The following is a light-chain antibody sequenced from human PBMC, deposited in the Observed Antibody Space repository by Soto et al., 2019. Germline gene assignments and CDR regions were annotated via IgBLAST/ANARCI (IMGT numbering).Light chain of an antibody. CDR3: QEYNTWPWT. CDR2: GAS. J-gene: IGKJ1*01. V-gene: IGKV3-15*01. Sequence: ETVLTRSPDTLSLSPGERATLSCRASQSVSSSYLAWYQQKPGQAPRLLIYGASTRATGIPARFTGSGSGTEFILTITCLQSEDSAVYYCQEYNTWPWTFGQGTKVDIK. CDR1: QSVSSSY.